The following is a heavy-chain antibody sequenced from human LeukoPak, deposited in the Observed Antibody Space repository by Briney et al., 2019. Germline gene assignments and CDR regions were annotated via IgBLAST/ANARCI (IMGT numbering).Heavy chain of an antibody. CDR3: AREGGRYDFWSGFNYYYYMDV. Sequence: ASVKVSCKASGYTFTSYGISWVRQAPGQGLEWMGWISAYNGNTNYAQKLQGRVTMTRDASTSTVYMELSSLRSEDTAVYYCAREGGRYDFWSGFNYYYYMDVWGKGTTVTVSS. CDR1: GYTFTSYG. CDR2: ISAYNGNT. D-gene: IGHD3-3*01. J-gene: IGHJ6*03. V-gene: IGHV1-18*01.